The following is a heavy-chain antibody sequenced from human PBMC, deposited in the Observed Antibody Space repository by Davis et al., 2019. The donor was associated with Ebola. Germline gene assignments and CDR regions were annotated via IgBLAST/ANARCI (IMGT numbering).Heavy chain of an antibody. D-gene: IGHD2-15*01. CDR1: GGSISSSSYY. Sequence: SETLSLTCTVSGGSISSSSYYWGWIRQPPGKGLEWIGNIYYSGSTYYNPSLKSRVTISVDTSKNQFSLKLSSVTAADTAVYYCARGGIMSHWALFWHWGQGTLVTVSS. J-gene: IGHJ4*02. V-gene: IGHV4-39*01. CDR2: IYYSGST. CDR3: ARGGIMSHWALFWH.